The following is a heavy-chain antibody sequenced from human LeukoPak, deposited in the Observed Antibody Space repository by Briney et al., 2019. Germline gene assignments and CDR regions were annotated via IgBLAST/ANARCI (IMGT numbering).Heavy chain of an antibody. D-gene: IGHD5-18*01. V-gene: IGHV4-39*01. CDR3: VSPRGFSYGYFDY. Sequence: PSETLSLTCTVSGGSISSSSAYWGWIRQPPGKGLEWIGSIYYSRNTYYNPSLKSRVTISADTSKNQFSLTLGSVSATDTAVYYCVSPRGFSYGYFDYWGQGTLVTVSA. J-gene: IGHJ4*02. CDR2: IYYSRNT. CDR1: GGSISSSSAY.